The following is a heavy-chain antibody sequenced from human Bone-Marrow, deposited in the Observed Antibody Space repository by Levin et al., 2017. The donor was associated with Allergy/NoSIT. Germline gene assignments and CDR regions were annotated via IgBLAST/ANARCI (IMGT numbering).Heavy chain of an antibody. J-gene: IGHJ4*02. D-gene: IGHD3-10*01. V-gene: IGHV3-53*01. CDR1: DFTVRTNY. Sequence: ETLSLTCAASDFTVRTNYVSWVRQASGKGLEWVSVIYGGNSTYYADSVKGRFTVSRDTSHNTVFLQMRSLRAEDTGVYYCATARVPTPGYFDSWGQGVLVTVSP. CDR3: ATARVPTPGYFDS. CDR2: IYGGNST.